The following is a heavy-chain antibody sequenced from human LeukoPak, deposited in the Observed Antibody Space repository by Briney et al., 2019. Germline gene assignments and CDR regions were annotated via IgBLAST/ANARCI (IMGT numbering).Heavy chain of an antibody. D-gene: IGHD3-22*01. J-gene: IGHJ3*02. CDR3: ARDKGVDYYDSSGYYYRNAFDI. CDR1: GYSICSGYY. CDR2: IYHSGST. V-gene: IGHV4-38-2*02. Sequence: SETLSLTCTVSGYSICSGYYWGWIRQPPGKGLEWIGSIYHSGSTYYNPSLKSRVTISVDTSKNQFSLKLSSVTAADTAVYYCARDKGVDYYDSSGYYYRNAFDIWGQGTMVTVS.